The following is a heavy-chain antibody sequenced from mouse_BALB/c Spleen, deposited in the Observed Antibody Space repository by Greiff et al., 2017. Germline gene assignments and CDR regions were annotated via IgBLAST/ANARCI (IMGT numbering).Heavy chain of an antibody. CDR2: ISSGGSYT. Sequence: VQLVESGGDLVKPGGSLKLSCAASGFTFSSYGMSWVRQTPDKRLEWVATISSGGSYTYYPDSVKGRFTISRDNAKNTLYLQMSSLKSEDTAMYYCARRRGPPYDYHFDYWGQGTTLTVSS. CDR3: ARRRGPPYDYHFDY. CDR1: GFTFSSYG. D-gene: IGHD2-4*01. V-gene: IGHV5-6*01. J-gene: IGHJ2*01.